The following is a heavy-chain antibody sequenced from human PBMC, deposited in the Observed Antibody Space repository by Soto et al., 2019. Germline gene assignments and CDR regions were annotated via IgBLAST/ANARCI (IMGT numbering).Heavy chain of an antibody. CDR1: GYTLTELS. Sequence: ASVKVSCKVSGYTLTELSMHWVRQAPGKGLEWMGGFDPEDGETIYAQKFQGRVTMTEDTSTDTAYMELSSLRSEDTAVYYCETDGGQLGNYYYYYMDVWGKGTTVTVSS. V-gene: IGHV1-24*01. CDR3: ETDGGQLGNYYYYYMDV. CDR2: FDPEDGET. J-gene: IGHJ6*03. D-gene: IGHD6-6*01.